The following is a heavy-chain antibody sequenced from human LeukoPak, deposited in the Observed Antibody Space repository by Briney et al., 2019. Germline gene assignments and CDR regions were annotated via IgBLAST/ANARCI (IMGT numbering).Heavy chain of an antibody. Sequence: GGSLRLSCAASGFTFSTYAMAWVRRAPGRGLEWVSTMALSGGPINYADSVRGRFTISRDNAKNTLYLRMNSLRAEDTAVYYCVRDLESNYWGQGTLVTVSS. J-gene: IGHJ4*02. CDR2: MALSGGPI. V-gene: IGHV3-23*01. CDR3: VRDLESNY. CDR1: GFTFSTYA. D-gene: IGHD3-10*01.